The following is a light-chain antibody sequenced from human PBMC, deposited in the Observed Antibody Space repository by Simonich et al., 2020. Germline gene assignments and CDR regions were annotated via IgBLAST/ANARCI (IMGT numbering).Light chain of an antibody. CDR3: YSTDSSGNHWV. CDR1: ALPKKY. Sequence: SYELTQPPSVSVSPGQTARITCSGDALPKKYAYWYQQKSGQAPLLVIYEDSKRPSWIPERFSGSSSGTMATLTISGAQVEDEADYYCYSTDSSGNHWVFGGGTKLTVL. CDR2: EDS. J-gene: IGLJ3*02. V-gene: IGLV3-10*01.